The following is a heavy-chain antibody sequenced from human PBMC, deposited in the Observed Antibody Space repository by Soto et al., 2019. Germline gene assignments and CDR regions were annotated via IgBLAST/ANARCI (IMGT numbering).Heavy chain of an antibody. D-gene: IGHD3-10*01. CDR2: IYYSGST. CDR3: ARFIRGGAFDI. CDR1: GGSISSYY. Sequence: SETLSLTCTVSGGSISSYYWSWIRQPPGKGLEWIGYIYYSGSTNYNPSLKSRVTISVDTSKNQFSLKLSSVTAADTAVYYCARFIRGGAFDIWGQGTMVTVAS. V-gene: IGHV4-59*01. J-gene: IGHJ3*02.